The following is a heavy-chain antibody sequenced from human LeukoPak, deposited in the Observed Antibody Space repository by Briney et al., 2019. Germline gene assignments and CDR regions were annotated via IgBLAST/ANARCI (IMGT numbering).Heavy chain of an antibody. CDR1: GSSISTYY. Sequence: SETLSLTCTVSGSSISTYYWSWIRQPPGKGLEWIGYIYYSGSTNYNPSLKSRVTISVDTSKNQFSLKLSSVTATDTAVYYCARHLSPFGFDYWGQGTLVTVSS. CDR3: ARHLSPFGFDY. D-gene: IGHD3-10*01. CDR2: IYYSGST. V-gene: IGHV4-59*08. J-gene: IGHJ4*02.